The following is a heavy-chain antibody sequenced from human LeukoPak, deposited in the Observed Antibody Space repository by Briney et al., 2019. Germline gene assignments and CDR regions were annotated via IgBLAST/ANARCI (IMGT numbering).Heavy chain of an antibody. CDR1: GGTFSSYA. J-gene: IGHJ3*02. CDR3: ARGIRVAVAGNIVEDAFDI. V-gene: IGHV1-69*06. CDR2: IIPIFGTA. Sequence: GSSVKVSCKASGGTFSSYAISWVRQAPGQGLEWMGGIIPIFGTANYAQKFQGRVTITADKSTSTAYMELSSLRSEDTAVYYCARGIRVAVAGNIVEDAFDIWGQGTMVTVSS. D-gene: IGHD6-19*01.